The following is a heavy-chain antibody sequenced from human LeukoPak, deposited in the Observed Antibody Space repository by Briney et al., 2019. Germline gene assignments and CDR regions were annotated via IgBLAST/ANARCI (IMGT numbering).Heavy chain of an antibody. J-gene: IGHJ5*02. Sequence: PSDTLSLTCTVTGGSISSYYWGWIRQPPGKGLEWIGYIYYSGSTNYHPPLKSRVTISVDTSKNQFSLKLSSVTAADTAVYYWARAKTIFGVVNWFDPWGQGTLVTVSS. D-gene: IGHD3-3*01. CDR3: ARAKTIFGVVNWFDP. V-gene: IGHV4-59*01. CDR2: IYYSGST. CDR1: GGSISSYY.